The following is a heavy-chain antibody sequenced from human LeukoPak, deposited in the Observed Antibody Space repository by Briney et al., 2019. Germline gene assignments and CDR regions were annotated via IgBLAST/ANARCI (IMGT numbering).Heavy chain of an antibody. V-gene: IGHV1-46*01. CDR1: GYTFTGYY. J-gene: IGHJ4*02. CDR3: ARWYTYGDYIGYYFDY. Sequence: ASVTVSCKASGYTFTGYYMHWVRQAPGQGLEWMGIINPSGGSTSYAQKFQGRVTMTRDTSTSTVYIELSSLRSEDTAVYYCARWYTYGDYIGYYFDYWGQGTLVTVSS. D-gene: IGHD4-17*01. CDR2: INPSGGST.